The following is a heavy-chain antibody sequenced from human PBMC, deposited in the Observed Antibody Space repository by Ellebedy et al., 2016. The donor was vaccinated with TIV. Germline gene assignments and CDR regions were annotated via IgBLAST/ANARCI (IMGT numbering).Heavy chain of an antibody. D-gene: IGHD3-9*01. CDR3: ARDAGYDIVTGYYMGMDV. Sequence: AASVKVSCKASGGTFSSYSITWARQAPGQGLEWMGGIIPNFGTVKYPQKFQGRVTITADESTSTVYMEVSSLRSEDTAVYYCARDAGYDIVTGYYMGMDVWGQGTTVTASS. J-gene: IGHJ6*02. CDR2: IIPNFGTV. V-gene: IGHV1-69*13. CDR1: GGTFSSYS.